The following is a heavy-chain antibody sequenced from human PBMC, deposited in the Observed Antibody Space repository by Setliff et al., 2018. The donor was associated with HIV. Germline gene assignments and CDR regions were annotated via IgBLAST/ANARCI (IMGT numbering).Heavy chain of an antibody. CDR3: ARESPDGLDY. Sequence: PSETLSLTCTVSGGSISSRSYYWSWLRQPAGKGLEWIGRIYSNGKTDYNPSLKSRVTISGDTSKNQFSLKVNSVTAADTAMYFCARESPDGLDYWGQGSLVTVSS. V-gene: IGHV4-61*02. CDR2: IYSNGKT. J-gene: IGHJ4*02. CDR1: GGSISSRSYY. D-gene: IGHD2-8*01.